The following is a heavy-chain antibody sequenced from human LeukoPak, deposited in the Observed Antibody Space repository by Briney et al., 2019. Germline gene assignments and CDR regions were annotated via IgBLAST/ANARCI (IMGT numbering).Heavy chain of an antibody. CDR1: GFTFSSYA. D-gene: IGHD1-26*01. CDR2: ISGSGGST. Sequence: GGSLRLSCAASGFTFSSYAMSWVRQALGKGLEWVSAISGSGGSTYYADSVKGRFTISRDNSKNTLYLQMNSLRVEDTAVYYCAKGGGSGSYNFDYWGQGALATVSS. V-gene: IGHV3-23*01. CDR3: AKGGGSGSYNFDY. J-gene: IGHJ4*02.